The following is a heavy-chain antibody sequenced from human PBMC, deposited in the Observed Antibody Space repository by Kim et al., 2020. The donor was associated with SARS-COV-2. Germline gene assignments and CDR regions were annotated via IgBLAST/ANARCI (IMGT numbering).Heavy chain of an antibody. V-gene: IGHV3-30*18. Sequence: GGSLRLSCAASGFTFSSYGMPWVRQAPGKGLEWVAVISYDGSNKYYADSGKGRFTISRDNSKNTQYLQMNILRAENTAVYYCAKWSQRLVTGRQFDYWGQGTRVTVS. CDR2: ISYDGSNK. D-gene: IGHD6-19*01. J-gene: IGHJ4*02. CDR3: AKWSQRLVTGRQFDY. CDR1: GFTFSSYG.